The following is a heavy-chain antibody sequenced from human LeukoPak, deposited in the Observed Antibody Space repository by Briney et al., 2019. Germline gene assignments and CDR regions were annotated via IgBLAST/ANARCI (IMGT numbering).Heavy chain of an antibody. J-gene: IGHJ3*02. V-gene: IGHV1-18*01. CDR2: ISAYNGNT. CDR3: AIDYYDSSGYFRGAAFDI. CDR1: GYTFTSYA. Sequence: ASVKVSCKASGYTFTSYAMHWVRQAPGQGLEWMGWISAYNGNTNYAQKLQGRVTMTTDTSTSTAYMELRSLRSDDTAVYYCAIDYYDSSGYFRGAAFDIWGQGTMVTVSS. D-gene: IGHD3-22*01.